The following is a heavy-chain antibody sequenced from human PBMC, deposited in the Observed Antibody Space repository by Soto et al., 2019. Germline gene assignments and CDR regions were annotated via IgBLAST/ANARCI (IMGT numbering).Heavy chain of an antibody. CDR3: AREYPGLLDY. J-gene: IGHJ4*02. Sequence: GGSLRLSCAASGFTFSSYAMHWVRQAPGKGLEWVAVISYDGSNKYYADSVKGRFTISRDNSKNTLYLQMNSLRAEDTAVYYCAREYPGLLDYWGQGTLVTVSS. V-gene: IGHV3-30-3*01. CDR1: GFTFSSYA. CDR2: ISYDGSNK. D-gene: IGHD2-2*01.